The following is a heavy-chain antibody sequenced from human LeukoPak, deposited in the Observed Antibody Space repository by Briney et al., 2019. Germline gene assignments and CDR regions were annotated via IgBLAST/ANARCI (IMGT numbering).Heavy chain of an antibody. CDR2: IKQDGSEK. CDR1: GFTVSSYW. Sequence: PGGSLRLSCSASGFTVSSYWMSWVRQAPGKGLEWVANIKQDGSEKYYVDSVKGRFTISRDNAKNSLYLQMNSLRAEDTAVYYCARDSVFTLDYWGQGTLVTVSS. V-gene: IGHV3-7*01. J-gene: IGHJ4*02. D-gene: IGHD2-21*01. CDR3: ARDSVFTLDY.